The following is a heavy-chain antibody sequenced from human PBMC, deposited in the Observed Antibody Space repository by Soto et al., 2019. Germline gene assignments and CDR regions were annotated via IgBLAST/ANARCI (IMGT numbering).Heavy chain of an antibody. CDR3: AGRLGGRVATYWFDP. CDR2: IYPGDSDT. D-gene: IGHD5-12*01. Sequence: PGESLKISCKGSGYSFTSYWIGWVRQVPGKGREWMGSIYPGDSDTRYSPSFQGQVTISADKSISTAYLQWSSLKASDTAMYYCAGRLGGRVATYWFDPWGQGTLVTVSS. J-gene: IGHJ5*02. CDR1: GYSFTSYW. V-gene: IGHV5-51*01.